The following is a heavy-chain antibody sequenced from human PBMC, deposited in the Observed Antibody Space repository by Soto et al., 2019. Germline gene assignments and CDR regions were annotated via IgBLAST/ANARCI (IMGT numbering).Heavy chain of an antibody. J-gene: IGHJ4*02. CDR1: GGSISSGGYY. CDR3: ARRGYYYDSSGYPSVWY. Sequence: SETLSLTCTVSGGSISSGGYYWSWIRQHPGKGLEWIGYIFYSGSTHYNPSLKSRVTISVDTSKNQFSLKLSSVTAADTAVYYCARRGYYYDSSGYPSVWYWGQGTLVTVSS. D-gene: IGHD3-22*01. V-gene: IGHV4-31*03. CDR2: IFYSGST.